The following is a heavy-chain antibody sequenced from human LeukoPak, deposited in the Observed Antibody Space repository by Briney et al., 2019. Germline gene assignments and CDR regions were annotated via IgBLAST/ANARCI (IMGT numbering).Heavy chain of an antibody. J-gene: IGHJ4*02. D-gene: IGHD2-8*01. V-gene: IGHV3-23*01. CDR1: GFTFSSYA. CDR3: AKGLYCTNGVCYTIGGYFDY. CDR2: ISGSGGST. Sequence: PGASLRLSCAASGFTFSSYAVSWVRQAPGKGLEWVSAISGSGGSTYYADSVKGRFTISRDNSKNTLYLQMNSLRAEDTAVYYCAKGLYCTNGVCYTIGGYFDYWGQGTLVTVSS.